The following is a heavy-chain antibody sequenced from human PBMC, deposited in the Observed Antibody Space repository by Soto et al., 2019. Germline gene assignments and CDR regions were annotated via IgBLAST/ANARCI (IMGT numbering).Heavy chain of an antibody. CDR3: MKSEAGGGGNTHLEY. D-gene: IGHD2-15*01. CDR2: IWYDGSSK. Sequence: QVQLVESGGGVVQPGRSLRLSCAASGFTFSSYAMHWVRQAPGKGLEWVAVIWYDGSSKYYADSVKGRFTISRDNSNNTVSLHMSSLRAEDTAVYYCMKSEAGGGGNTHLEYWGQGTLVTVSP. CDR1: GFTFSSYA. V-gene: IGHV3-33*06. J-gene: IGHJ4*02.